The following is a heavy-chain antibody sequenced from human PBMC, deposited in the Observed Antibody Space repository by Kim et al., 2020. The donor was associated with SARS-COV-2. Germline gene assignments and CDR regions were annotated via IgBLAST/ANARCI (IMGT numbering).Heavy chain of an antibody. CDR3: AREVEVGATRIKYYFDY. J-gene: IGHJ4*02. Sequence: LKSRITISVDTSKNQFSLKLSSVTAADTAVYYCAREVEVGATRIKYYFDYWGQGTLVTVSS. V-gene: IGHV4-31*02. D-gene: IGHD1-26*01.